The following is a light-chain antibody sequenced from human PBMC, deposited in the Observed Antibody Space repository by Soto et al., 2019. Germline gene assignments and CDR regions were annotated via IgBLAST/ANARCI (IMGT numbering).Light chain of an antibody. Sequence: IVLTQSPGTLSLSPGERDSLSCRASQSVSSSYLAWYQQKPGQAPRLLIYGASTRPSGIPDRFGGSGSGTDFTLTISRLEPEDFALYYCQQYASYPCTFGQGTKVEIK. CDR1: QSVSSSY. J-gene: IGKJ1*01. CDR3: QQYASYPCT. CDR2: GAS. V-gene: IGKV3-20*01.